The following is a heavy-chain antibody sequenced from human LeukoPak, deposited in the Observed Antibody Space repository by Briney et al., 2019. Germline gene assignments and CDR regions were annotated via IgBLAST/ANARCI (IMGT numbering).Heavy chain of an antibody. CDR3: ARAPIFGVVTPWADYYYYYGMDV. CDR2: IYYSGST. CDR1: GGSVSSGSYY. Sequence: SETLSLTCTVSGGSVSSGSYYWSWIRRPPEKGLEWIGYIYYSGSTNHNPSLKSRVTISVDTSKNQFSLKLSSVTAADTAVYYCARAPIFGVVTPWADYYYYYGMDVWGQGTTVTVSS. D-gene: IGHD3-3*01. J-gene: IGHJ6*02. V-gene: IGHV4-61*01.